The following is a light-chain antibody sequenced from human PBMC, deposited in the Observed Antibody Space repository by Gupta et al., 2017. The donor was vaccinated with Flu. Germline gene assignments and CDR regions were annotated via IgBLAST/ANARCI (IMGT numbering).Light chain of an antibody. CDR3: QSYDSSRSGSGV. V-gene: IGLV1-40*01. Sequence: QSVLTQPPSVSGAPGQRVTISCTWSSSNTGAGYDVHWYQQLPGTAPNLLIYGNRNRPSGVPDRFSGSKSGTSASLAITGLQAEEEADYYCQSYDSSRSGSGVFGGGTKLTVL. J-gene: IGLJ2*01. CDR2: GNR. CDR1: SSNTGAGYD.